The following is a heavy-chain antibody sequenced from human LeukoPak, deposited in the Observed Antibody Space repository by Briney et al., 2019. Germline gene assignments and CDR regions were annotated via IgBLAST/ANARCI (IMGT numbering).Heavy chain of an antibody. CDR1: GFTFSSHW. Sequence: GGSLRLSCAASGFTFSSHWMSWVRQGPGKGLEWVANIKQDGREKYYMDSVKGRFTISRDNAKNSLYLQMNGLRAEDTAVYYCARALGYCSGDSCYSGYYGMDVWGQGTTVTVSS. J-gene: IGHJ6*02. CDR3: ARALGYCSGDSCYSGYYGMDV. D-gene: IGHD2-15*01. V-gene: IGHV3-7*04. CDR2: IKQDGREK.